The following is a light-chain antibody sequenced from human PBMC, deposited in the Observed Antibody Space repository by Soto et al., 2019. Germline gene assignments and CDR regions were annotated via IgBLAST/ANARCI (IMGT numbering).Light chain of an antibody. Sequence: EIVLTQSPGTLSLSPGERATLSGRASQSFSSNLAWYQQKPGQAPRLLIYGASSRATGIPDRFSGSGSGTDFTLTISRLEPEDFAVYYCQQYGRPSRTFGQGTKVEIK. CDR2: GAS. CDR1: QSFSSN. CDR3: QQYGRPSRT. V-gene: IGKV3-20*01. J-gene: IGKJ1*01.